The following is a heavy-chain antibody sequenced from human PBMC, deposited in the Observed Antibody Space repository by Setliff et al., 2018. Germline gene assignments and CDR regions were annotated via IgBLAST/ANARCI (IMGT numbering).Heavy chain of an antibody. V-gene: IGHV1-18*01. CDR1: GYTFTSYG. CDR2: ISAYNGNT. J-gene: IGHJ5*02. CDR3: ARGYSSSWQSRMGFDP. Sequence: GASVKVSCKASGYTFTSYGISWARQAPGQGLEWMGWISAYNGNTNYAQKLQGRVTMTTDTSTSTAYMELRSLRSDDTAVYYCARGYSSSWQSRMGFDPWGQGTLVTVSS. D-gene: IGHD6-13*01.